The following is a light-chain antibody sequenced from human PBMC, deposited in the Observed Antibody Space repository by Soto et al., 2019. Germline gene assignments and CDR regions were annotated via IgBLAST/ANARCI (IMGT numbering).Light chain of an antibody. CDR1: SSDFGNYNL. V-gene: IGLV2-23*01. J-gene: IGLJ3*02. CDR2: QGT. CDR3: CSYVGYVTVM. Sequence: QSVLTQAASVSGSPGQSITISCTGTSSDFGNYNLVSWYQQHPGNAPKLIISQGTRRPSGVSDRFSASKSGNTASLTISGLQAEDEADYYCCSYVGYVTVMCGGGTKVTVL.